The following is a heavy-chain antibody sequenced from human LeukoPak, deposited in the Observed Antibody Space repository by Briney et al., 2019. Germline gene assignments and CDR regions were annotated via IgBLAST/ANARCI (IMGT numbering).Heavy chain of an antibody. CDR1: GGSISSGGYY. V-gene: IGHV4-31*03. Sequence: SETLSLTCTVSGGSISSGGYYWSWIRQHPGKGLERIGYIDYSGSTYYNPSLKSRVTISVDTSKNQFSLKLSSVTAADAAVYYCARTYYYESSGYLVPEYFDYWGQGTLVTVSS. CDR3: ARTYYYESSGYLVPEYFDY. D-gene: IGHD3-22*01. J-gene: IGHJ4*02. CDR2: IDYSGST.